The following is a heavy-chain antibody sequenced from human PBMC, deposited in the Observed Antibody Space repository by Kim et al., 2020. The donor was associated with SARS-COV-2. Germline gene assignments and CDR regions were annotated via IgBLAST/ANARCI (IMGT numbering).Heavy chain of an antibody. D-gene: IGHD6-19*01. V-gene: IGHV3-23*01. J-gene: IGHJ4*02. CDR3: AKSQLSSGWYDY. Sequence: YADSVKGRFTSSRDNSKNTLYLQRNSLRAEDTAVYYCAKSQLSSGWYDYWGQGTLVTVSS.